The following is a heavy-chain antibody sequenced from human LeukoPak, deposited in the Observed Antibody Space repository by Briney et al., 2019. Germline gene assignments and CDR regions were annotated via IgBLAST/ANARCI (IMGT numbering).Heavy chain of an antibody. CDR3: ARVLEDYYDIPAAFDI. CDR2: IYYSGST. V-gene: IGHV4-59*11. J-gene: IGHJ3*02. Sequence: SETLSLTCTVSGGSISSHYWSWIRQPPGKGLEWIGYIYYSGSTNYNPSLKSRVTISVDTSKNQFSLKLSSVTAADTAVYYCARVLEDYYDIPAAFDIWGQGTMVTVSS. D-gene: IGHD3-22*01. CDR1: GGSISSHY.